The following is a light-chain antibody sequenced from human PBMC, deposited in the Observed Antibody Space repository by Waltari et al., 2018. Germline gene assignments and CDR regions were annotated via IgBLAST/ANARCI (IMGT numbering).Light chain of an antibody. V-gene: IGKV3-20*01. Sequence: EIVLTQSPGTLSLSLGARATGACRASQRVRRALAWYQQKPGQAPRLLIYGASTRATGIPDRFSGSGSGTDFSLTISRVEPDDFAVYYCQHYLRLPVTFGQGTTVEI. J-gene: IGKJ1*01. CDR2: GAS. CDR1: QRVRRA. CDR3: QHYLRLPVT.